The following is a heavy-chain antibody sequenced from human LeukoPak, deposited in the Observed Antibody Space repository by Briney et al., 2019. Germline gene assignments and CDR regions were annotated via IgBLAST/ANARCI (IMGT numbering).Heavy chain of an antibody. CDR3: AGNYGPYYFDY. D-gene: IGHD3-10*01. CDR2: IYSGGNT. V-gene: IGHV3-53*01. CDR1: GFTVSSNY. Sequence: GGSLRLSCAASGFTVSSNYMSWVRQAPGKGLEWVSLIYSGGNTYYADSVKGRFTISRDNSKNTLYLQMNSLRAEDTAVYYCAGNYGPYYFDYWGQGTLVTVSS. J-gene: IGHJ4*02.